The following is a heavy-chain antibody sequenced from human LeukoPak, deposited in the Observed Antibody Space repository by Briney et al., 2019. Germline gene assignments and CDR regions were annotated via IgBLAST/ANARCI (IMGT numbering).Heavy chain of an antibody. Sequence: SETLSLTCTVSGYSISSGYYWGWIRQPPGKGMEGIGRIYHSGSTYYNPSLKSRVTISVDTSKNQFSLKLSSVTAADTDVYYCARDREYYPDYWGQGTLVTVSS. CDR1: GYSISSGYY. CDR3: ARDREYYPDY. D-gene: IGHD3-10*01. J-gene: IGHJ4*02. CDR2: IYHSGST. V-gene: IGHV4-38-2*02.